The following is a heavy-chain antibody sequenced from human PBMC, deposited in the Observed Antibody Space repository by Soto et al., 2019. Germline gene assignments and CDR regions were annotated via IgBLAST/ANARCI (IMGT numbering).Heavy chain of an antibody. D-gene: IGHD2-15*01. Sequence: SETLSLTCTVSGGSISTTNHWWGWIRQPPGKGLEWVGTLYSSGKTFYNQSLKSRVTISLDTSKNQFSLKLSSVTAEDTAVYYCTRCSGGSCWTVDYWGQGTLVTVSS. CDR1: GGSISTTNHW. CDR3: TRCSGGSCWTVDY. J-gene: IGHJ4*02. V-gene: IGHV4-39*07. CDR2: LYSSGKT.